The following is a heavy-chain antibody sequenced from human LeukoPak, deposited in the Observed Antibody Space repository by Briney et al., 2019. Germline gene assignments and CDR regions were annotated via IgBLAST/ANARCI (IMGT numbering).Heavy chain of an antibody. Sequence: GGSLRFSCAASGFTVSSNYMSWVRQAPGKGLEWVSVIYSGGSTYYADSVKGRFTISRDNSKNTLYLQMNSLRSEDTAVYYCARDQGMVRGVIFDYWGQGTLVTVSS. CDR1: GFTVSSNY. D-gene: IGHD3-10*01. CDR2: IYSGGST. J-gene: IGHJ4*02. V-gene: IGHV3-53*05. CDR3: ARDQGMVRGVIFDY.